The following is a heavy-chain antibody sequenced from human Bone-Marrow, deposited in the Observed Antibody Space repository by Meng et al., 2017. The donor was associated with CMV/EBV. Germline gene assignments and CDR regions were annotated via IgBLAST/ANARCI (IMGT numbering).Heavy chain of an antibody. D-gene: IGHD1-26*01. CDR3: ARSGSYHEY. CDR1: GFIFSNYN. V-gene: IGHV3-21*01. J-gene: IGHJ4*02. CDR2: ITTDSSYI. Sequence: LRLSGEGYGFIFSNYNMNWVRQAQGKGLEWVSSITTDSSYINYADSVKGRFTISRDNAKNSLYLQINSLRAEDTAVYYCARSGSYHEYWGQGALVTVSS.